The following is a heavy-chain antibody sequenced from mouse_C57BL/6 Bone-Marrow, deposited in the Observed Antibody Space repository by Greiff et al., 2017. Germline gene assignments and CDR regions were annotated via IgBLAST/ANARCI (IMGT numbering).Heavy chain of an antibody. J-gene: IGHJ2*01. V-gene: IGHV1-81*01. CDR2: IYPRSGNT. CDR1: GYTFTSYG. D-gene: IGHD1-1*01. Sequence: QVQLKESGAELARPGASVKLSCKASGYTFTSYGISWVKQRTGQGLEWIGEIYPRSGNTYYNEKFKGKATLTADKSSSTAYMGLRSLTSEDSAVYFCARASFITTVVDFDYWGQGTTLTVSS. CDR3: ARASFITTVVDFDY.